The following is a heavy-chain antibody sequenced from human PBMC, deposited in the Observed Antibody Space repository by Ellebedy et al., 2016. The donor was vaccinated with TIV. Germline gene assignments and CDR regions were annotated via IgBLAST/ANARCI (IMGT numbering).Heavy chain of an antibody. Sequence: GGSLRLSCAASGFTFDDYTMHWVRQAPGKGLEWVSLISWDGGSTYYADSVKGRFTISRDNTKNSLYLQMNSLRTEDMALYYCAKAKAFGSGVDAFDIWGQGTMVTVSS. CDR3: AKAKAFGSGVDAFDI. CDR1: GFTFDDYT. CDR2: ISWDGGST. D-gene: IGHD3-10*01. V-gene: IGHV3-43*01. J-gene: IGHJ3*02.